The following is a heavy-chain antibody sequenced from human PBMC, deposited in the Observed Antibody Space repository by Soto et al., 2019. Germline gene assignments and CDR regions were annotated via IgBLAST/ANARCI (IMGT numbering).Heavy chain of an antibody. Sequence: SETLSLTCTVSGGSISSYYWSWIRQPPGKGLEWIGYIYYSGSTNYNPSLKSRVTTSVDTSKNQFSLKLSSVTAADTAVYYCARHVSKLELLSWFDPWGQGTLVTVSS. V-gene: IGHV4-59*08. D-gene: IGHD1-7*01. J-gene: IGHJ5*02. CDR3: ARHVSKLELLSWFDP. CDR1: GGSISSYY. CDR2: IYYSGST.